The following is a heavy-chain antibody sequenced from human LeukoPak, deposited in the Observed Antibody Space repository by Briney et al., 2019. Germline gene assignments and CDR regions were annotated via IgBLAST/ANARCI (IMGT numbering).Heavy chain of an antibody. J-gene: IGHJ1*01. CDR3: AKARGWFSFYFQH. CDR1: GFTFSDYY. Sequence: PGGSLRLSCAASGFTFSDYYMSWIRQAPGKGLEWVSYISSSGSTIYYADSVKGRFTISRDNAKNSLYLQMNSLRAEDTAVYYCAKARGWFSFYFQHWGQGTLVTVSS. CDR2: ISSSGSTI. D-gene: IGHD2-15*01. V-gene: IGHV3-11*01.